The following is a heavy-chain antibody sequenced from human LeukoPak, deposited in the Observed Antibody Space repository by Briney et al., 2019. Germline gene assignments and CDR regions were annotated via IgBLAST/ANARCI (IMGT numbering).Heavy chain of an antibody. V-gene: IGHV1-69*04. CDR1: GGTFSSYT. D-gene: IGHD3-22*01. CDR3: ARDQQATPGYYYYYDYGMDV. CDR2: IIPILGIA. Sequence: SVKVSCKASGGTFSSYTISWVRQAPGQGLEWMGRIIPILGIANYAQKFQGRVTITADKSTSTAYMELSSLRSEDTAVYYCARDQQATPGYYYYYDYGMDVWGQGTTVTVSS. J-gene: IGHJ6*02.